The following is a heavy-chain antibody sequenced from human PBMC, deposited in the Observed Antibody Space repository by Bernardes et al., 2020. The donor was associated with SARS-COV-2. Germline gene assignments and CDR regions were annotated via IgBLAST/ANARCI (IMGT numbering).Heavy chain of an antibody. V-gene: IGHV1-2*02. CDR1: GYTFTGYF. CDR2: INPNSVGT. CDR3: ALPPTNYDRYAMDL. J-gene: IGHJ6*02. Sequence: ASVKVSCKASGYTFTGYFIHWLRQAPGQGLEWMGWINPNSVGTNYAQKFQGRVTMTRDTSISTAYMELNRLRSDDTAVYYCALPPTNYDRYAMDLWGQGTTVTVSS. D-gene: IGHD3-22*01.